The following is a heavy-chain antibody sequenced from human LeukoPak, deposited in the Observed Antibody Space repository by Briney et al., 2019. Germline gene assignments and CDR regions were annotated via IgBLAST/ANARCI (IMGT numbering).Heavy chain of an antibody. V-gene: IGHV5-51*01. CDR1: GYSFTSYW. Sequence: GESLKISCKGSGYSFTSYWIGWVRQMPGKGLEWMGIICPGDSDTRYSPSFQGQVTISADKSISTAYLQWSSLKASDTAMYYCARQVLREQQLVPDYYYYGMDVWGQGTTVTVSS. CDR2: ICPGDSDT. D-gene: IGHD6-13*01. CDR3: ARQVLREQQLVPDYYYYGMDV. J-gene: IGHJ6*02.